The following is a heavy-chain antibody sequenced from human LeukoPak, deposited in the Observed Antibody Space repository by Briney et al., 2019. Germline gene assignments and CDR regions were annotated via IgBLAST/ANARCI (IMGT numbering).Heavy chain of an antibody. CDR3: AKDSLRPRLKAFDP. D-gene: IGHD4-17*01. J-gene: IGHJ5*02. CDR2: VSGSGGST. CDR1: GFTFSGYA. Sequence: PGGSLRLSCAASGFTFSGYAMSWVRQAPGKGLEWVSAVSGSGGSTYYADSVKGRFTISRDNSKNTLYLQMNSLRAEDTAVYYCAKDSLRPRLKAFDPWGQGTLVTVSS. V-gene: IGHV3-23*01.